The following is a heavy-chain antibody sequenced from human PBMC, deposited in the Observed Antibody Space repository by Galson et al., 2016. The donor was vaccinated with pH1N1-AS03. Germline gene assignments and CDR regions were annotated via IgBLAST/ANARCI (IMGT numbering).Heavy chain of an antibody. V-gene: IGHV4-39*07. CDR3: ARTAVSIPGTREWYLDL. D-gene: IGHD1-26*01. J-gene: IGHJ2*01. Sequence: SETLSLTCPVSGGSIRNTFYFWGWVRQPPGRGLEWIGSIFYTGSAYYNPSLESRVTISIDTSRNQFSLNLASVTAADTAVYYCARTAVSIPGTREWYLDLWGRGSLVTVSS. CDR1: GGSIRNTFYF. CDR2: IFYTGSA.